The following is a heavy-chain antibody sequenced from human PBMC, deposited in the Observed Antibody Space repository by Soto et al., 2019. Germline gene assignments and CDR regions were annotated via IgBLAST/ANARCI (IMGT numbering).Heavy chain of an antibody. CDR1: GFTVSNNY. CDR2: IYSGGST. CDR3: AAYSHKGY. J-gene: IGHJ4*02. Sequence: EEQLVESGGDLVQPGGSLRLSCAASGFTVSNNYMSWVRQAPGKGLEWVSLIYSGGSTYYADSVKGRFTISRDSSKNTLALQMNSPRDEDTAMYYCAAYSHKGYWGQGTLVTVSS. D-gene: IGHD3-16*01. V-gene: IGHV3-66*01.